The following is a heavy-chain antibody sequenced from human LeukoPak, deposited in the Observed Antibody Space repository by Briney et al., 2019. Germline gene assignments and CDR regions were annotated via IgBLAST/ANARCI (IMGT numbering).Heavy chain of an antibody. V-gene: IGHV3-21*01. CDR3: ARIKVGTADLPRWDS. CDR1: GFTFRSYS. J-gene: IGHJ4*02. D-gene: IGHD2-21*02. CDR2: ISTTSSYI. Sequence: GGSLRLSCAASGFTFRSYSMNWVRQAPGMGLEWVSSISTTSSYIYYADSVRGRFTISRDSAKNSLYLQMDSLRVEDTAVFYCARIKVGTADLPRWDSWGQGVLVSVS.